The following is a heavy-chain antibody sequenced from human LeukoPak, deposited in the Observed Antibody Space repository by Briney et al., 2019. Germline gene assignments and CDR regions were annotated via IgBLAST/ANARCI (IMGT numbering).Heavy chain of an antibody. J-gene: IGHJ4*02. CDR2: INPSGGST. D-gene: IGHD4-23*01. CDR1: GYTFTSYY. CDR3: ARAATMVVTAGGY. V-gene: IGHV1-46*01. Sequence: ASVKVSCKASGYTFTSYYMHWVRQAPGQGLEWMGIINPSGGSTSYAQKFQDRVTMTRDTSTSTVYTELSSLRSEDTAVYYCARAATMVVTAGGYWGQGTLVTVSS.